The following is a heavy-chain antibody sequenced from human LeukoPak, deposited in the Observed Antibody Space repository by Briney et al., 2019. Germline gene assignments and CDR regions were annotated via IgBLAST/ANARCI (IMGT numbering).Heavy chain of an antibody. J-gene: IGHJ4*02. CDR3: AKGGGSIGRSYYFDY. CDR2: ISNDGSNK. Sequence: GGSLRLSCAASGFTFSSYNMNWVRQAPGKGLEWVAAISNDGSNKFYTDSVKGRFTISRDNPKSTMNLQMNSLRAEDTAVYYCAKGGGSIGRSYYFDYWGQGILVTVSS. CDR1: GFTFSSYN. V-gene: IGHV3-30*18. D-gene: IGHD2-15*01.